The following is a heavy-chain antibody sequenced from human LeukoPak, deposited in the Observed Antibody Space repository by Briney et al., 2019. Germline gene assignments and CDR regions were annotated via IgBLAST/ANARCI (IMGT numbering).Heavy chain of an antibody. CDR2: IYYSGST. CDR1: GGSISSVDSY. Sequence: SETLSLTCTVSGGSISSVDSYWSWIRQPPGKGLEWIGYIYYSGSTYYNPSLKSRVTISVDTSKNQFSLKLSSVTAADTAVYYCASGHYDFWSGYYAIPPFDYWGQGTLVTVSS. D-gene: IGHD3-3*01. V-gene: IGHV4-30-4*01. J-gene: IGHJ4*02. CDR3: ASGHYDFWSGYYAIPPFDY.